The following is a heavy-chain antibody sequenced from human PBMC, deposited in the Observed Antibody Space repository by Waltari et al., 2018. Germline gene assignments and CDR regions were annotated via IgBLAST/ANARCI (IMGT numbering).Heavy chain of an antibody. CDR2: ISSRSSTI. CDR1: GFTFSSYS. D-gene: IGHD6-19*01. J-gene: IGHJ4*02. CDR3: ARLAVAGPHAGY. V-gene: IGHV3-48*04. Sequence: EVQLVEPGGGLVQPGGSLRLSCAASGFTFSSYSMNWVRQPPGKGLEWVSYISSRSSTIYYADSVKGRFTISRDNAKNSLYLQMNSLRAEDTAVYYCARLAVAGPHAGYWGQGTLVTVSS.